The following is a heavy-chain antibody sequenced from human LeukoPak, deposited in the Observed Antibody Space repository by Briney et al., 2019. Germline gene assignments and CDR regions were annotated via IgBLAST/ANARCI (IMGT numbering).Heavy chain of an antibody. J-gene: IGHJ4*02. D-gene: IGHD3-10*01. V-gene: IGHV3-66*01. Sequence: GGSLRLSCAASGFTVSSNYMSWVRQAPGKGLEWVSVIYSGGSTYYADSVKGRFTISRDNSKNTLYLQMNSLRAEDTAVYYCARDRYYPGPRFDYWGQGTLVTVSS. CDR2: IYSGGST. CDR1: GFTVSSNY. CDR3: ARDRYYPGPRFDY.